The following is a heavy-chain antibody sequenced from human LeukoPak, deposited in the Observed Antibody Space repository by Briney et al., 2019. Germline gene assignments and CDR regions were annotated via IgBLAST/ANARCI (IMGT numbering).Heavy chain of an antibody. D-gene: IGHD5-18*01. V-gene: IGHV3-30*18. CDR3: ANGRGYSYGPKGEFDY. J-gene: IGHJ4*02. CDR2: ISYDGSNK. CDR1: GFTFSSYG. Sequence: GGSLRLSCAASGFTFSSYGMPWVRQAPGKGLEWVAVISYDGSNKYYADSVKGRFTISRDNSKNTLYLQMNSLRAEDTAVYYCANGRGYSYGPKGEFDYRGQGTLVTVSS.